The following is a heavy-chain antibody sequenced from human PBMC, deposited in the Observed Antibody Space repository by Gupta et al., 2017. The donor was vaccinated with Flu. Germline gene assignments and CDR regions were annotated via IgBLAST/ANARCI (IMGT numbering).Heavy chain of an antibody. CDR1: VDSVSSNSAP. Sequence: QVHLQQSGPGLVKPSQTLSLTCAISVDSVSSNSAPWNWIRQSPSRGLEWLGRTYYRSKWYNDYAVSVKSRITINPDTSNNQFSLQLNSVTPEDTAVYYCARDETSSSWSDNKFDPWGQGTLVTVSS. CDR3: ARDETSSSWSDNKFDP. V-gene: IGHV6-1*01. CDR2: TYYRSKWYN. J-gene: IGHJ5*02. D-gene: IGHD6-13*01.